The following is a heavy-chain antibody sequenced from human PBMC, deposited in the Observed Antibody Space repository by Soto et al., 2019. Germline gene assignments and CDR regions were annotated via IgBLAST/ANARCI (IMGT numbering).Heavy chain of an antibody. D-gene: IGHD1-26*01. CDR2: IIPIFGTA. CDR3: ARIGDSGSYLDY. CDR1: GGTFSSYA. Sequence: ASVKVSCKASGGTFSSYAISWVRQAPGQGLEWMGGIIPIFGTANYAQKFQGRVTITADKSTSTAYMELSSLRSEDTAVYYCARIGDSGSYLDYWGQGTLVTVSS. J-gene: IGHJ4*02. V-gene: IGHV1-69*06.